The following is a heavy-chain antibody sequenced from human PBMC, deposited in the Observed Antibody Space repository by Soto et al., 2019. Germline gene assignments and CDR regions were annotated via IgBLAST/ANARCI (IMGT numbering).Heavy chain of an antibody. Sequence: QVQLQESGPGLVKASQTLSLICSVSGESISSGGYYWSWIRHHPGKGLEWIRYIYDSECAYYNPSLRRRVTISMGTSKNHFAMKLRSVTAADTAVYYCARASSSSSAADYWGQGTLITVSS. J-gene: IGHJ4*02. CDR2: IYDSECA. CDR1: GESISSGGYY. V-gene: IGHV4-31*03. CDR3: ARASSSSSAADY. D-gene: IGHD6-6*01.